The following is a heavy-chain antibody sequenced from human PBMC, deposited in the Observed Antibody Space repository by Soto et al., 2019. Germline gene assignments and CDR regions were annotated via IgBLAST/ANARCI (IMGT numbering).Heavy chain of an antibody. CDR2: ISYDGSNK. Sequence: QVQLVESGGGVVQPGRSLRLSCAASGFTFSSYGMHWVRQAPGKGLEWVAVISYDGSNKYYADSVKGRFTISRDNSKNTLYLQMNSLRAEDTAVYYWAKSDSSGYLDAFDIWGQGTMVTVSS. D-gene: IGHD3-22*01. V-gene: IGHV3-30*18. CDR1: GFTFSSYG. CDR3: AKSDSSGYLDAFDI. J-gene: IGHJ3*02.